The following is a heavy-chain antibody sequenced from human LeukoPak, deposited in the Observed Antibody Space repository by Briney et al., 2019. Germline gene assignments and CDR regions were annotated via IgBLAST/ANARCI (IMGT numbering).Heavy chain of an antibody. J-gene: IGHJ6*03. CDR2: IKEDGSEK. CDR3: ARRSYRGVIGLYYYYYMDV. V-gene: IGHV3-7*01. CDR1: GFSFRTYW. Sequence: GGSLRLSCVASGFSFRTYWMSWVRQAPGKGLEWVANIKEDGSEKYYVDSVKGRFTMSGDNAKNSVYLQMNRLRDEDTAVYYCARRSYRGVIGLYYYYYMDVWGKGTPVTVSS. D-gene: IGHD3-16*02.